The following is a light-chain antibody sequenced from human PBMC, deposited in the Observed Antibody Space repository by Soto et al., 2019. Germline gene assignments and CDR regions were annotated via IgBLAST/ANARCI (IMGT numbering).Light chain of an antibody. V-gene: IGKV1-5*01. CDR1: QSISSW. J-gene: IGKJ2*01. Sequence: DIQMTQSPSTLSASVGDRVTITCRASQSISSWLAWYQQKPGKAPKLLIYDASSLESGVTSRFSGSGSGTEFTLTISSLQPDDFAPYYCQQYNSYSNTVGQGTKLEIK. CDR2: DAS. CDR3: QQYNSYSNT.